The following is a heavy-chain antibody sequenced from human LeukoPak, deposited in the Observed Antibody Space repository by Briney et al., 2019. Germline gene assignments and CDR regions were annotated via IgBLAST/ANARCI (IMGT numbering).Heavy chain of an antibody. V-gene: IGHV5-51*01. CDR2: IYPGDSDT. D-gene: IGHD3-10*01. J-gene: IGHJ6*02. CDR1: GYSFTSYW. Sequence: GESLKISCKGSGYSFTSYWIGWVRQMPGKGLGWMGIIYPGDSDTRYSPSFQGQVTISADKSISTAYLQWSSLKASDTAMYYCARLGPTAVITMVRLHDNYYGMDVWGQGTTVTVSS. CDR3: ARLGPTAVITMVRLHDNYYGMDV.